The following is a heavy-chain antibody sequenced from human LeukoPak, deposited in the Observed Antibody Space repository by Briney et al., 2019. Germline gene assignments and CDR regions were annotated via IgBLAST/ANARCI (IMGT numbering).Heavy chain of an antibody. D-gene: IGHD3-22*01. CDR3: ARDSVSDYDSSGYYYYMDV. V-gene: IGHV4-61*02. Sequence: PSQTLSLTCIVSGDSINNDTYYWNWIRQPAGKGLEWIGRMYVSGSSNYNPALKSRVSISVDTSKSQFSLRLSSVTAADTAVYYCARDSVSDYDSSGYYYYMDVWGKGTTVTVSS. CDR2: MYVSGSS. CDR1: GDSINNDTYY. J-gene: IGHJ6*03.